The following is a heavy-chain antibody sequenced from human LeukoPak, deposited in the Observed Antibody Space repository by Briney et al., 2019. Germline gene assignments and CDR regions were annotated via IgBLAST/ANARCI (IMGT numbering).Heavy chain of an antibody. CDR3: ARGREELVVPAYYFDY. CDR2: INHSGST. CDR1: GGSFSGYY. Sequence: SETLSLTCAVYGGSFSGYYWSWIRQPPGKGLEWIGEINHSGSTNYNPSLKSRVTISVDTSKNQFSLKLSSVTAADTAVYYCARGREELVVPAYYFDYWGQGTLVTVSP. D-gene: IGHD2-2*01. J-gene: IGHJ4*02. V-gene: IGHV4-34*01.